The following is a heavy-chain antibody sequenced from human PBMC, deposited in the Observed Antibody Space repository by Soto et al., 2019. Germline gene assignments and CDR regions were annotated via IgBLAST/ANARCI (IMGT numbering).Heavy chain of an antibody. V-gene: IGHV3-30*03. D-gene: IGHD4-17*01. J-gene: IGHJ6*02. Sequence: LRLSCAASGFTFSSYGMHWVRQAPGKGLEWVAVISYDGSNKYYADSVKGRFTISRDNSKNTLYLQMNSLRAEDTAVYYCATALHGDYQTYYYYGMDVWGQGTTVTVSS. CDR3: ATALHGDYQTYYYYGMDV. CDR2: ISYDGSNK. CDR1: GFTFSSYG.